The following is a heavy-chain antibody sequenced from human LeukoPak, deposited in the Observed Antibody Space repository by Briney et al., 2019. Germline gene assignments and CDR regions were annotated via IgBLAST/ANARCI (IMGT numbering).Heavy chain of an antibody. CDR2: ISGSGGST. J-gene: IGHJ4*02. Sequence: QSGGSLRLSCAASGFTFSSYAMSWVRQAPGKGLEWVSAISGSGGSTCYADSVKGRFTISRDNSKNTLYLQMNSLRAEDTAVYYCAKEGYYDSSGYSDYWGQGTLVTVSS. CDR3: AKEGYYDSSGYSDY. V-gene: IGHV3-23*01. CDR1: GFTFSSYA. D-gene: IGHD3-22*01.